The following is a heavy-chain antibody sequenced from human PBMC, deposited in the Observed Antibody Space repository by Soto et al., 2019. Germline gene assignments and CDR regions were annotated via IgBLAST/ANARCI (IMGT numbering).Heavy chain of an antibody. D-gene: IGHD6-13*01. CDR2: VSGSGGST. CDR3: AKEGVSLTEHSTCYDPFDI. CDR1: GFTFTNFA. J-gene: IGHJ3*02. Sequence: EVQLLESGGGLVQPGGSLRLSCAASGFTFTNFAMSWVRQAPGKGLEWVAGVSGSGGSTYYADSVKGRFTISRDTSKNTLYLEMYSLRADDTAVYYCAKEGVSLTEHSTCYDPFDIWGQGTVVTVSS. V-gene: IGHV3-23*01.